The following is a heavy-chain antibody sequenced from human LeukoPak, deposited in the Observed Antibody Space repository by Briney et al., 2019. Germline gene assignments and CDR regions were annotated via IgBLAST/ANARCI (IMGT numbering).Heavy chain of an antibody. V-gene: IGHV3-74*01. J-gene: IGHJ2*01. CDR2: INSDGRII. D-gene: IGHD3-10*01. CDR1: GFTFSDYY. Sequence: GGSLRLSCAASGFTFSDYYMSWIRQAPGKGLVWVSHINSDGRIINYADSVKGRFTISRDNAKNTLYLQMNSLRVEDTAVYYCARGRGWYFDLWGRGTLVTVSS. CDR3: ARGRGWYFDL.